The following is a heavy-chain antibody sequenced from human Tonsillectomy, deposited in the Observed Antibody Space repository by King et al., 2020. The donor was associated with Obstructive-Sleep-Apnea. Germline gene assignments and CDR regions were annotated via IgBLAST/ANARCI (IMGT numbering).Heavy chain of an antibody. CDR2: IYYSGST. Sequence: QLQESGPGLVKPSETLSLTCTVSGGSISSSSYYLGWIRQPPGKGLEWIGSIYYSGSTYYNPSLKSRVTISVDTSKNQFSLKLSSVTAADTAVYYCARHLAYEWFGEFPRYWYFDLWGRGTLVTVSS. J-gene: IGHJ2*01. CDR3: ARHLAYEWFGEFPRYWYFDL. D-gene: IGHD3-10*01. V-gene: IGHV4-39*01. CDR1: GGSISSSSYY.